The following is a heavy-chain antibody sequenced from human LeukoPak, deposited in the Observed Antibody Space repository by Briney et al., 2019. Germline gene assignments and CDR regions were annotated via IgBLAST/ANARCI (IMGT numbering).Heavy chain of an antibody. V-gene: IGHV4-39*01. CDR1: GGSISSSRYY. CDR3: AILNPRGYSYGVDV. D-gene: IGHD5-18*01. J-gene: IGHJ6*04. CDR2: IYYSGST. Sequence: PSETLSLTCTVSGGSISSSRYYWVWNRQPPGKGLEWIVSIYYSGSTYYNPSLKSRVTISVDTSKNQFCLKLSSVTAADTAVYYCAILNPRGYSYGVDVWGKGTTVTVSS.